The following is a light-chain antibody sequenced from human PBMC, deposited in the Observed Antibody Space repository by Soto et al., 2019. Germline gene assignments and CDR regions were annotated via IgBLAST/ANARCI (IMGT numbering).Light chain of an antibody. CDR2: DVS. V-gene: IGKV1-5*01. J-gene: IGKJ2*01. CDR1: QTVERW. Sequence: DIQLTQSPSTLSASVGARVIITCRASQTVERWMAWYQQKPGKAPKLLISDVSTLERGVPSRFSGSGSATEFTLTISGLQPDDFATYYCQQYKDYVYTFGQGTKVDIK. CDR3: QQYKDYVYT.